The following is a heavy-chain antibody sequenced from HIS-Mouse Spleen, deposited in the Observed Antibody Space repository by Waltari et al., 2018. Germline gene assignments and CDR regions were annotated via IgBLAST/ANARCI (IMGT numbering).Heavy chain of an antibody. D-gene: IGHD6-6*01. V-gene: IGHV5-51*03. CDR1: GDSFTSYW. CDR3: ARGKGIAARLPDFDY. Sequence: EGPLVQSGAEVKKPGVSLKISSKGCGDSFTSYWTGRVRQMPWKGLEWVGVSYPGDSDTRYIPSFQSQVTISADKSISTAYLQWSSLKASDTAMYYCARGKGIAARLPDFDYWGQGTLVTVSS. CDR2: SYPGDSDT. J-gene: IGHJ4*02.